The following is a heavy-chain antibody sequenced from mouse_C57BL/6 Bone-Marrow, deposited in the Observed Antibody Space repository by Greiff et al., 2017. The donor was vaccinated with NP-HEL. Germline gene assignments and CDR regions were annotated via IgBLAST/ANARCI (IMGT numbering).Heavy chain of an antibody. V-gene: IGHV1-15*01. CDR2: IDPETGGT. D-gene: IGHD4-1*01. Sequence: QVQLQQSGAELVRPGASVTLSCKASGYTFTDYEMHWVKQTPVHGLEWIGAIDPETGGTAYNQKFKGKAILTADTSSSTAYMELRSLTSEDSAVYYCTSDWVWYFDVWGTGTTVTVSS. CDR3: TSDWVWYFDV. J-gene: IGHJ1*03. CDR1: GYTFTDYE.